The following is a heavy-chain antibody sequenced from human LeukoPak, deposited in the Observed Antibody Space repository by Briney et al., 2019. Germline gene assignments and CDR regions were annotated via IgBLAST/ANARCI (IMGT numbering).Heavy chain of an antibody. D-gene: IGHD3-16*02. CDR3: ARVITFGGVIVRPHYFDY. CDR2: INHSGST. CDR1: GFTFSSYA. J-gene: IGHJ4*02. V-gene: IGHV4-34*01. Sequence: GSLRLSCAASGFTFSSYAMHWVRQPPGKGLEWIGEINHSGSTNYNPSLKSRVTISVDTSKNQFSLKLSSVTAADTAVYYCARVITFGGVIVRPHYFDYWGQGTLVTVSS.